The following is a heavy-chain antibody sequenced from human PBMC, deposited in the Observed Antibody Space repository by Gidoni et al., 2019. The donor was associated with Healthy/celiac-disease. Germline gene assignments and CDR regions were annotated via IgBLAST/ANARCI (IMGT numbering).Heavy chain of an antibody. D-gene: IGHD3-3*01. CDR3: ARGDDSTIFGPGGLSYWYFDL. Sequence: EVQLVESGGGLVQPGGSLGLSCAASGFTFSSSWVHWVRQAPGKGLVWVSRINSDGSSTSYADSVKGRFTISRDNAKNTLYLQMNSLRAEDTAVYYCARGDDSTIFGPGGLSYWYFDLWGRGTLVTVSS. V-gene: IGHV3-74*01. J-gene: IGHJ2*01. CDR2: INSDGSST. CDR1: GFTFSSSW.